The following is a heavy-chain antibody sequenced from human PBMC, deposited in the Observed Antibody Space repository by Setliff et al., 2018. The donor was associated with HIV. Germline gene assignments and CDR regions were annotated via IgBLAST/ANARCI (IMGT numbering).Heavy chain of an antibody. D-gene: IGHD3-3*01. CDR1: DGSISSSSYY. V-gene: IGHV4-39*01. CDR2: INYSGNT. Sequence: PSETLSLTCNVSDGSISSSSYYWAWIRQPPGKGLEWIGTINYSGNTYYRPSLKSRGTVSIDTSKNQFSLRLNSVTAADTAVYYCARQSGYSRGWDIFGLVVGSFDIWGQGTMVTVSS. J-gene: IGHJ3*02. CDR3: ARQSGYSRGWDIFGLVVGSFDI.